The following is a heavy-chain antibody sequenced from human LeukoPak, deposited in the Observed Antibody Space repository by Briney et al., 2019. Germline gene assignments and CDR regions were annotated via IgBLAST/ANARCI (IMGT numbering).Heavy chain of an antibody. D-gene: IGHD4-23*01. CDR3: ARGGGNDPLDY. J-gene: IGHJ4*02. Sequence: SVKVSCKASGGTFSSYAISWVRQALGQGLEWMGGIIPIFGTANYAQKFQGRVTITTDESTSTAYMELSSLRSEDTAVYYCARGGGNDPLDYWGQGTLVSVSS. V-gene: IGHV1-69*05. CDR1: GGTFSSYA. CDR2: IIPIFGTA.